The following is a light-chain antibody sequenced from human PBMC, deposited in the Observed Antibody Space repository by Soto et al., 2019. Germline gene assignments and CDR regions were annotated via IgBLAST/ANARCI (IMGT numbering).Light chain of an antibody. V-gene: IGKV3-11*01. CDR1: QSVSSY. J-gene: IGKJ2*01. CDR3: QQRSNWQST. CDR2: DAS. Sequence: EIVLTQSRATLSLSPGERATLSCRASQSVSSYLAWYQQKPGQAPRLLIYDASNRATGIPARFSGSGSGTDFTLTISSLEPEDFAVYYCQQRSNWQSTFGQGTKLEIK.